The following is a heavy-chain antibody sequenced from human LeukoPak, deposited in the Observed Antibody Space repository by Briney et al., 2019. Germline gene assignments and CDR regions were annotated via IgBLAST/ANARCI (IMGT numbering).Heavy chain of an antibody. V-gene: IGHV3-30*18. D-gene: IGHD1-14*01. J-gene: IGHJ4*02. CDR1: GFTFSSYG. CDR3: AKGISLDY. CDR2: ISYDGSNK. Sequence: GGSLXXSCAASGFTFSSYGMHWVRQAPGKGLEWVAVISYDGSNKYYADSVKGRFTISRDNSKNTLYLQMSSLRAEDTAVYYCAKGISLDYWGQGTLVTVSS.